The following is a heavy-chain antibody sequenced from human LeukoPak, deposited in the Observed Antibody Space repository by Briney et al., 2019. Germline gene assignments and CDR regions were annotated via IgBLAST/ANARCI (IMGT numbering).Heavy chain of an antibody. CDR1: GGTFSSYA. CDR3: ARGPAITMVRGVKGYYYYYMDV. Sequence: GASVKVSCKASGGTFSSYAISWVRQAPGQGLEWMGGIIPIFGTANYAQKFQGRVTITADKSTSTAYMELSSLRSEDTAVYYCARGPAITMVRGVKGYYYYYMDVWGKGTTVTVSS. J-gene: IGHJ6*03. D-gene: IGHD3-10*01. V-gene: IGHV1-69*06. CDR2: IIPIFGTA.